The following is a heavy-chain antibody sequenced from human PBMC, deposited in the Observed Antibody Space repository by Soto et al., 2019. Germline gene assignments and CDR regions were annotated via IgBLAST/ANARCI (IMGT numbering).Heavy chain of an antibody. J-gene: IGHJ4*02. D-gene: IGHD4-17*01. CDR1: GYTFTSYA. CDR2: INAGNGNT. CDR3: AREYGFSTVTTGFPIEYYFDY. Sequence: QVQLVQSGAEVKKPGASVKVSCKASGYTFTSYAMHWVRQAPGQRLEWMGWINAGNGNTKYSQKFQGRVTITRDTSAITAYMELSSLRSEDTAVYYCAREYGFSTVTTGFPIEYYFDYWGQGTLVTVSS. V-gene: IGHV1-3*01.